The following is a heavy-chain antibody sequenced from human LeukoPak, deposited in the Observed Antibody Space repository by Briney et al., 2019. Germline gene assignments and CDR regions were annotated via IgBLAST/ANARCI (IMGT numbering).Heavy chain of an antibody. CDR1: GYTFTDFG. Sequence: ASVKVSCKASGYTFTDFGISWVRQAPGQGLEWMGRIIPILGIANYAQKFQGRVTITADKSTSTAYMELSSLRSEDTAVYYCAREKTVAGGYGMDVWGQGTTVTVSS. J-gene: IGHJ6*02. V-gene: IGHV1-69*04. CDR3: AREKTVAGGYGMDV. D-gene: IGHD3-16*01. CDR2: IIPILGIA.